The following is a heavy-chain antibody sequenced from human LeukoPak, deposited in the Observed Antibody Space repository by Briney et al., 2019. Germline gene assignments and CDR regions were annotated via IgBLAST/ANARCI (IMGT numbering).Heavy chain of an antibody. D-gene: IGHD1-26*01. J-gene: IGHJ4*02. V-gene: IGHV4-34*01. CDR1: GGSFSGYY. CDR2: IYYSGST. Sequence: SETLSLTCAVYGGSFSGYYWGWIRQPPGKGLEWIGSIYYSGSTHYNPSLKSRVTISVDTSKNQFSLKLSSVTAANTAVYYCASLRERSYYARGFDYWGQGTLVTVSS. CDR3: ASLRERSYYARGFDY.